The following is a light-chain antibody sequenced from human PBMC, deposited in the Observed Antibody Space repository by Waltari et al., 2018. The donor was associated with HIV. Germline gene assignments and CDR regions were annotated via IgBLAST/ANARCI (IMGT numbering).Light chain of an antibody. CDR1: TFTLGNNL. CDR2: GNN. J-gene: IGLJ3*02. V-gene: IGLV1-47*01. Sequence: QSVLIQPPSASGTPGQRVTIPCSGSTFTLGNNLAYWYQQLPGTAPRLLTDGNNQRPSGVPDRFSTSKSGTSASLAISGLRSEDEVDYYCAAWDDSLTGWVFGGGTKLTVL. CDR3: AAWDDSLTGWV.